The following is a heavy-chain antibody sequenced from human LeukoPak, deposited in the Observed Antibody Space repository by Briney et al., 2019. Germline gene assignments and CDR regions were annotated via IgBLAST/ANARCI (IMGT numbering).Heavy chain of an antibody. CDR2: IKSKTDGGTT. D-gene: IGHD3-22*01. CDR3: TTEGDSSAPSYFDY. CDR1: GFTACSNY. Sequence: GGSLRLSCAASGFTACSNYMSWVRQAPGKGLEWVGRIKSKTDGGTTDYAAPVKGRFTISRDDSKNTLYLQMNSLKTEDTAVYYCTTEGDSSAPSYFDYWGQGTLVTVSS. J-gene: IGHJ4*02. V-gene: IGHV3-15*01.